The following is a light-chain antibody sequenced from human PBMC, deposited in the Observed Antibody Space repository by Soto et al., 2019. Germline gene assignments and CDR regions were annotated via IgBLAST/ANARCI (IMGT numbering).Light chain of an antibody. CDR3: TSYTTSSTLV. V-gene: IGLV2-14*01. CDR2: DVS. J-gene: IGLJ2*01. Sequence: QSALTQPASVSGSPGQSITISCAGTSSDIGNYNYVSWYQQYPGKAPKLMIYDVSSRPSGVSSRFSGSKSGNTASLTISGLQAEDEADYYCTSYTTSSTLVFGGGTKVTV. CDR1: SSDIGNYNY.